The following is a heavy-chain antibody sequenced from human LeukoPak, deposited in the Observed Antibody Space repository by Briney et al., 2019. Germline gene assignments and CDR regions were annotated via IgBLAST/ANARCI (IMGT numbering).Heavy chain of an antibody. CDR3: ARWVDTATVQEYYFDY. CDR1: GGSFSGYY. D-gene: IGHD5-18*01. J-gene: IGHJ4*02. CDR2: INHSGST. V-gene: IGHV4-34*01. Sequence: SETLSLTCAVYGGSFSGYYWSWIRQPPGKGLEWIGEINHSGSTNYNPSLKSRVTISVDTSKNQFSLKLSSVTAADTAVYYCARWVDTATVQEYYFDYWGQGTLVTVSS.